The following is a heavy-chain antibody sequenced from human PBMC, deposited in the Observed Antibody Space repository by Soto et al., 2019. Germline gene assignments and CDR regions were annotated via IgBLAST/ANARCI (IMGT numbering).Heavy chain of an antibody. CDR3: ARDPSHSRGGDAFDI. CDR2: IWYDGSNK. V-gene: IGHV3-33*01. J-gene: IGHJ3*02. Sequence: GGSLRLSCAASGFTFSSYGMHWVRQAPGKGLEWVAVIWYDGSNKYYADSVKGRFTISRDNSKNTLYLQMNSLRAEDTAVYYCARDPSHSRGGDAFDIWGQGTMVTVSS. CDR1: GFTFSSYG. D-gene: IGHD2-15*01.